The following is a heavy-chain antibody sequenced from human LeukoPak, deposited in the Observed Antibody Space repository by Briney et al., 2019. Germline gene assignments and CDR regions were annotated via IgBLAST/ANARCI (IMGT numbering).Heavy chain of an antibody. CDR1: GYTFTSYD. V-gene: IGHV1-46*01. J-gene: IGHJ4*02. CDR3: ARDQEGFDY. CDR2: IYPRDGST. Sequence: ASVKVSCKASGYTFTSYDINWVRQATGQGLEWMGMIYPRDGSTSYAQKFQGRVTVTRDTSTSTVHMELSGLRSEDTAVYYCARDQEGFDYWGQGTLVTVSS.